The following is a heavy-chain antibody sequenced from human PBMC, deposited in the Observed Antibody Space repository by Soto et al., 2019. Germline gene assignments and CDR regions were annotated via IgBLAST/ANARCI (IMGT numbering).Heavy chain of an antibody. CDR1: GGTFSSYA. D-gene: IGHD6-6*01. J-gene: IGHJ3*02. V-gene: IGHV1-69*01. Sequence: QVQLVQSGAEVKKPGSSVKVSCKASGGTFSSYAISWVRQAPGQGLEWMGGIIPIFGTANYAQKFQGRATITADESTRTAYMELSSLRSEDTAVYYCAREEYSSSSGLVYAFDIWVQGTMVTVSS. CDR2: IIPIFGTA. CDR3: AREEYSSSSGLVYAFDI.